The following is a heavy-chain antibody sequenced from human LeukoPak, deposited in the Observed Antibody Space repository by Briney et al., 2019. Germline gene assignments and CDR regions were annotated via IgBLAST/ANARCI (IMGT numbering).Heavy chain of an antibody. D-gene: IGHD6-19*01. V-gene: IGHV3-33*01. CDR3: ARDSDIGWSGGAFDI. CDR1: GFTFSSYG. CDR2: IWYDGSNK. J-gene: IGHJ3*02. Sequence: QSGGSLRLSGAASGFTFSSYGMHWVRQAPGKGLEWVAVIWYDGSNKYYADSVKGRSTISRDNSKNTLYLQMNSPRAEDTAVYYCARDSDIGWSGGAFDIWGQGTMVTVSS.